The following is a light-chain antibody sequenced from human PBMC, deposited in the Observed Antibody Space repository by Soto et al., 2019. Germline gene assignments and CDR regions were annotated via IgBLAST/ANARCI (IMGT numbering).Light chain of an antibody. J-gene: IGKJ4*01. CDR1: QSVGSY. CDR3: EERSNWPLT. CDR2: DAS. Sequence: EIVFTQSPATLSLSPGERATLSCRASQSVGSYLAWYQQKPVQAPRLLIYDASNRATGIPARFSGSGSGTDFILTISSLEPEDFAVYYCEERSNWPLTFGGGTTGDIK. V-gene: IGKV3-11*01.